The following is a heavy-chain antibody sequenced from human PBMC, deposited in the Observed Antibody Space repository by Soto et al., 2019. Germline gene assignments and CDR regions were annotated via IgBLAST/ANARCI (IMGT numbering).Heavy chain of an antibody. CDR1: GGSFSGYY. CDR2: INHSGST. D-gene: IGHD2-15*01. V-gene: IGHV4-34*01. J-gene: IGHJ6*03. Sequence: AETLSLTCAVYGGSFSGYYWSLIRQPPGKGLEWIGEINHSGSTNYNPSLKSRVTISVDTSKNQFSLKLSSVTAADTAVYYCARGPPTRYCSGGSCSPEDYYYYYMDVWGKGTTVTVSS. CDR3: ARGPPTRYCSGGSCSPEDYYYYYMDV.